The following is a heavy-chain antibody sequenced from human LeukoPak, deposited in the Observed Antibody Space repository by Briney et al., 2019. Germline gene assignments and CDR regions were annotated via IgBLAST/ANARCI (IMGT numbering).Heavy chain of an antibody. Sequence: GGSLRLSCAASGFTFDDYAMHWVRQAPGKGLEWVSGISWNSGSIGYADSVKGRFTISRDNAKNSLYLQMNSWRAEDTALYYCAKGVSTVTTTGFDYWGQGTLVTVSS. D-gene: IGHD4-17*01. J-gene: IGHJ4*02. CDR2: ISWNSGSI. CDR3: AKGVSTVTTTGFDY. CDR1: GFTFDDYA. V-gene: IGHV3-9*01.